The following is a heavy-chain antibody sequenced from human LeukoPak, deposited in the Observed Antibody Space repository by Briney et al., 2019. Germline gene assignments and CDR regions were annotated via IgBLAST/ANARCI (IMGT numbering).Heavy chain of an antibody. CDR3: ARGNWFDP. J-gene: IGHJ5*02. Sequence: KGLDWIGEISFSGGVTYNPSLKSRVSISVDTSKNQFSLKVTSVTAADTSVYYCARGNWFDPWGQGTLVTVSS. CDR2: ISFSGGV. V-gene: IGHV4-34*01.